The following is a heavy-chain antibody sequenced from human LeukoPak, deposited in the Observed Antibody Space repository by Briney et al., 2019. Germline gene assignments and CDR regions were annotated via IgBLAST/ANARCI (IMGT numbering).Heavy chain of an antibody. Sequence: PGASLRLSCAASGGTFSRYWMSWGRQAPGTGLEWVAHIKQDGSEKYYVDSVKGRFTISRDNAKNSLYLQMNSLRAEDTAVYYCARYGDSAGDDAFDIWGQGTMVTVSS. J-gene: IGHJ3*02. CDR2: IKQDGSEK. V-gene: IGHV3-7*03. D-gene: IGHD4-17*01. CDR3: ARYGDSAGDDAFDI. CDR1: GGTFSRYW.